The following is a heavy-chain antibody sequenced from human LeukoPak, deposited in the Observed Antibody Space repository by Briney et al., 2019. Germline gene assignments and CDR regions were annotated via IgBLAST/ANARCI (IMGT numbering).Heavy chain of an antibody. CDR1: GITFRNYW. CDR2: INPDGSTQ. V-gene: IGHV3-7*01. CDR3: ATEPGIGYAFDI. J-gene: IGHJ3*02. D-gene: IGHD2-15*01. Sequence: GGSLRLSCVASGITFRNYWMSWVRQAPGKGLEWVANINPDGSTQNYVHSVKGRFTISRDNAKNSLSLQMNSLRAEDTAVYYCATEPGIGYAFDIWGQGTMVTVSS.